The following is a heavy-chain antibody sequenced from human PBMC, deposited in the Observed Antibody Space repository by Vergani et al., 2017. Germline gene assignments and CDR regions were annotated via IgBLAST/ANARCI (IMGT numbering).Heavy chain of an antibody. CDR3: ARQDFITMVRGAKGAFDI. CDR1: GYSISSGYY. J-gene: IGHJ3*02. Sequence: QVQLQESGPGLVKPSETLSLTCAVSGYSISSGYYWGWIRQPPGKGLEWIGSIYPSGSTYYNPSLKSRVTISVDTSKNQFSLKLSSVTAADTAVYYCARQDFITMVRGAKGAFDIWGQGTMVTVSS. V-gene: IGHV4-38-2*01. D-gene: IGHD3-10*01. CDR2: IYPSGST.